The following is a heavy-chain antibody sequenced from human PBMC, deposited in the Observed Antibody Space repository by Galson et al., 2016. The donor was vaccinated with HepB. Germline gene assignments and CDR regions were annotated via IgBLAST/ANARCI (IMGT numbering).Heavy chain of an antibody. CDR1: GASVSSGGYH. D-gene: IGHD6-6*01. CDR3: PTRISPRPFDI. CDR2: IFTSGST. J-gene: IGHJ3*02. V-gene: IGHV4-61*02. Sequence: TLSPTCSVSGASVSSGGYHWTWIRQSAGKGLEWVGRIFTSGSTNYTPSLRSRATDSLHTSKNHFSLRLDSMTASDSGIYYCPTRISPRPFDIWGRGTMVTVSS.